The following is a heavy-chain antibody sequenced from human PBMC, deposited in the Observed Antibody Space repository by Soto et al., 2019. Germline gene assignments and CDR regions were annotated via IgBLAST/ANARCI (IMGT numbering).Heavy chain of an antibody. CDR2: IYYSGST. CDR1: GGSISSGGYY. Sequence: PSETLSLTCTVSGGSISSGGYYWSWIRQHPGKGLGWIGYIYYSGSTYYNPSLKSRVTISVDTSKNQFSLKLSSVTAADTAVYYCASAYCSSTSCPMLFDYWGQGTLVTVSS. J-gene: IGHJ4*02. V-gene: IGHV4-31*03. D-gene: IGHD2-2*01. CDR3: ASAYCSSTSCPMLFDY.